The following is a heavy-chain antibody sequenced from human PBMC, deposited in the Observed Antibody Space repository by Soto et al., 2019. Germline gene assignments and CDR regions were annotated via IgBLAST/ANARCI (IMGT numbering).Heavy chain of an antibody. CDR3: ARSPYTSGHHYGMDV. V-gene: IGHV3-33*01. CDR1: GFTFSLSF. CDR2: ILYDESNK. J-gene: IGHJ6*02. Sequence: GGSLRLSCAASGFTFSLSFLPFVRQAPGKGLEWVAVILYDESNKYSSASVKGRFTISRDNSKHPRYLQMSGLTAEDTAVYYCARSPYTSGHHYGMDVWGQGTTVTVSS. D-gene: IGHD3-22*01.